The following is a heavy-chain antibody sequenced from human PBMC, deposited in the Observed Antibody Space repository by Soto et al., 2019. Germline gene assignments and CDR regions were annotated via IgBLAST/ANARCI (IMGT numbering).Heavy chain of an antibody. D-gene: IGHD6-6*01. J-gene: IGHJ6*03. CDR1: GGSISSSSYY. CDR3: ARVYAEEQLGAYNYYLDV. V-gene: IGHV4-39*01. CDR2: IYYSGST. Sequence: PSETLSLTCTVSGGSISSSSYYWVWIPQPPGQGLEWIGSIYYSGSTYYNPSLKSRVTISADTSKNQFSLKPRTVTAADTAEYELARVYAEEQLGAYNYYLDVWGKGTTVTVSS.